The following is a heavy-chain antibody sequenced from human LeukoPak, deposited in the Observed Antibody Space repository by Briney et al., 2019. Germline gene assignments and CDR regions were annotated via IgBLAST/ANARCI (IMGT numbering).Heavy chain of an antibody. Sequence: GGSLRLSCAASGFTFSSYWMHWVRQAPGKWLVWVSRINSDGSSTSYADSVKGRFTISRDNAKNTLYLQMNSLRAEDTAVYYCARGGWELRKHGAFDIWGQGTMVTVSS. V-gene: IGHV3-74*01. J-gene: IGHJ3*02. CDR2: INSDGSST. CDR3: ARGGWELRKHGAFDI. D-gene: IGHD1-26*01. CDR1: GFTFSSYW.